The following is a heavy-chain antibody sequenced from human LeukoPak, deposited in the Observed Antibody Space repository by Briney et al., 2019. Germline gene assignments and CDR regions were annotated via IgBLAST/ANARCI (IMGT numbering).Heavy chain of an antibody. D-gene: IGHD5-24*01. J-gene: IGHJ3*01. CDR1: GFTFSSYA. Sequence: GGSLRLSCAASGFTFSSYAMSWVRQAPGKGLEWVSSISGSNDNTYYADSVKGRFTISRDNSKNTLSLQMNSLRVEDTAIYYCAKDIQLSTWGLGTRVTVSS. CDR2: ISGSNDNT. V-gene: IGHV3-23*01. CDR3: AKDIQLST.